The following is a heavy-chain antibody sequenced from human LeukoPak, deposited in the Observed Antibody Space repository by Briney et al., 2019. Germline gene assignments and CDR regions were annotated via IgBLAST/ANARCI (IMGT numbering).Heavy chain of an antibody. CDR3: AKDLAVAGYYYYGMDV. CDR2: ISGSGGST. CDR1: GFTFSSYW. D-gene: IGHD6-19*01. J-gene: IGHJ6*02. V-gene: IGHV3-23*01. Sequence: PGGSLRLSCAASGFTFSSYWMHWVRQAPGKGLEWVSAISGSGGSTYYADSVKGRFTISRDNSKNTLYLQMSSLRAEDTAVYYCAKDLAVAGYYYYGMDVWGQGTTVTVSS.